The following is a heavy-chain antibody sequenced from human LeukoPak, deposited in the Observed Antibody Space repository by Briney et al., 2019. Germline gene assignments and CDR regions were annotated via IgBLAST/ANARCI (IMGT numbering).Heavy chain of an antibody. D-gene: IGHD3-16*01. CDR1: GGTFSRYA. Sequence: SVKVSCKASGGTFSRYAIIWVRQAPGQGFEWMGGIIPIFGTVDHAQKFQGRVTITTDESTSTAYMELSSLRSEDTAVYYCARDLGPRAFDIWGQGTMVTVSS. CDR2: IIPIFGTV. CDR3: ARDLGPRAFDI. J-gene: IGHJ3*02. V-gene: IGHV1-69*05.